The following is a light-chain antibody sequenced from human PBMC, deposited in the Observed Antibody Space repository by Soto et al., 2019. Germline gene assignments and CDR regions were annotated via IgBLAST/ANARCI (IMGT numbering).Light chain of an antibody. V-gene: IGLV3-21*02. CDR1: NIGSKS. CDR2: DDS. Sequence: SYELTQPPSMSVAPGQTARIPCWGNNIGSKSAHWYQQKPGQAPVLVVYDDSDRPSGIPERFSGSNSGNTATLTISRLGAGDEADYYCQVRDSSRGVFGGGTKLTVL. CDR3: QVRDSSRGV. J-gene: IGLJ3*02.